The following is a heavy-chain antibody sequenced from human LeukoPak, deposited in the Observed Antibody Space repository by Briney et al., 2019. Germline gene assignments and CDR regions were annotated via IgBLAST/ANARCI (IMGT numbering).Heavy chain of an antibody. D-gene: IGHD5-18*01. Sequence: GGSLRLSCAASGFSCADFGMHWVRQAPGKGLEWVAVLRNGGFDHFYRDSVRGRFTISRDVSKNTLYLQMDGLRADDTAVYYCARDVETLLNRMDVWGQGTTVIVSS. V-gene: IGHV3-33*01. CDR3: ARDVETLLNRMDV. CDR2: LRNGGFDH. J-gene: IGHJ6*02. CDR1: GFSCADFG.